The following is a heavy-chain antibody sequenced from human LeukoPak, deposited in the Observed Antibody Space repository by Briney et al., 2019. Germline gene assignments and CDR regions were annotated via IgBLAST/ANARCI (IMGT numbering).Heavy chain of an antibody. D-gene: IGHD3-10*01. Sequence: GGSLRLSCAASGFTFSSYAMSWVRQAPGKGLEWVSAISGSGGSTYYADSVKGRFTISRDNSKNTLYLQMNSLRAEDTAVYYCTTLLLWIGEFVDYWGQGTLVTVSS. V-gene: IGHV3-23*01. J-gene: IGHJ4*02. CDR3: TTLLLWIGEFVDY. CDR2: ISGSGGST. CDR1: GFTFSSYA.